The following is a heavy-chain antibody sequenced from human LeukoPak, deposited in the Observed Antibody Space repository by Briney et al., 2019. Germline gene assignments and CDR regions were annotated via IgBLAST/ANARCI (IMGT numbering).Heavy chain of an antibody. D-gene: IGHD3-22*01. Sequence: ASVEVSCKVSGYTLTELSMHWVRQAPGKGLEWMGGFDPEDGETIYAQKFQGRVTMTEDTSTDTAYMELSSLRSEDTAVYYCATDPEYYYDSSGYYAFDIWGQGTMVTVSS. J-gene: IGHJ3*02. CDR2: FDPEDGET. V-gene: IGHV1-24*01. CDR3: ATDPEYYYDSSGYYAFDI. CDR1: GYTLTELS.